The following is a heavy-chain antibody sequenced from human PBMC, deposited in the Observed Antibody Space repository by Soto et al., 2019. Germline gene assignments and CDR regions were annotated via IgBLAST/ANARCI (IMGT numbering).Heavy chain of an antibody. V-gene: IGHV3-33*01. D-gene: IGHD1-1*01. CDR1: GFIFSGYA. CDR2: IWYDGSNK. Sequence: PGGSLRLSCAASGFIFSGYAMHWVRQAPGKGLAWVAVIWYDGSNKYYADSVEGRFTISRDNSKRKLHLQMNSLRAEDTAVYYCARDRGDGYNFGPLDYWGKGSLVTVSS. CDR3: ARDRGDGYNFGPLDY. J-gene: IGHJ4*02.